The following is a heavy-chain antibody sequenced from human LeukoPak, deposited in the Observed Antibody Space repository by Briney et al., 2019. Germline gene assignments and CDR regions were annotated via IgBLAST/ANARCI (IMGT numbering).Heavy chain of an antibody. CDR2: ISSSSSYI. J-gene: IGHJ4*02. V-gene: IGHV3-21*06. CDR1: GFTFSSYS. CDR3: ATIDY. Sequence: GGSLRLSCAASGFTFSSYSMNWVRQAPGKRLEWVSSISSSSSYIYYADSVKGRFTISRDNSKNMLNLQMNSLRVEDTAVYYCATIDYWGQGTLVTVSS.